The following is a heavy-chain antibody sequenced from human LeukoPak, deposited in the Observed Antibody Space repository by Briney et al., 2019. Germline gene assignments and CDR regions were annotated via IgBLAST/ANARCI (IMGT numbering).Heavy chain of an antibody. CDR2: IYYSGST. J-gene: IGHJ5*02. CDR1: GGSISSGGYY. V-gene: IGHV4-31*03. D-gene: IGHD3-22*01. CDR3: ATLGNYYDSSGNPNRFDP. Sequence: SQTLSLTCTVSGGSISSGGYYWSWIRQHPGKGLEWIGYIYYSGSTYYNPSLKSRVTISVDTSKNQFSLKLSSVTAADTAVYYCATLGNYYDSSGNPNRFDPWGQGTLVTVSS.